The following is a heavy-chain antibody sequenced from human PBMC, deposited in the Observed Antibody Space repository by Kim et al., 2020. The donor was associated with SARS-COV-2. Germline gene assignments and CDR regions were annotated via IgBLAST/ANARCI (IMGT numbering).Heavy chain of an antibody. CDR3: TRGGFPDY. Sequence: GGSLRLSCTASGFTFGDYAMSWVRQAPGKGLEWVGFIRSKAYGGTTEYAASVKGRFTISKDDSKSIAYLQMNSLKTEDTAVYYCTRGGFPDYWGQGTLVTVSS. J-gene: IGHJ4*02. CDR1: GFTFGDYA. V-gene: IGHV3-49*04. CDR2: IRSKAYGGTT. D-gene: IGHD3-10*01.